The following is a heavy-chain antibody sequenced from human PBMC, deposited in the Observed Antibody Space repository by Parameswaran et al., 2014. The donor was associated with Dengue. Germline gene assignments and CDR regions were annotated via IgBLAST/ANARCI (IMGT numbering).Heavy chain of an antibody. CDR3: ARDESYYGSGSYPEGYYYGMDV. D-gene: IGHD3-10*01. Sequence: WVRQAPGQGLEWMGWISAYNGNTNYAQKLQGRVTMTTDTSTSTAYMGLRSLRSDDTAVYYCARDESYYGSGSYPEGYYYGMDVWGQGTTVTVSS. V-gene: IGHV1-18*01. J-gene: IGHJ6*02. CDR2: ISAYNGNT.